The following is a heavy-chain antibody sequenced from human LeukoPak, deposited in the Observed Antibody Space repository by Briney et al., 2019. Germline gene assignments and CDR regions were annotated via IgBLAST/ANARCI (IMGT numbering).Heavy chain of an antibody. J-gene: IGHJ4*02. CDR3: ARSHGVLTGYYALGY. V-gene: IGHV1-46*01. CDR1: GYTFTSYY. CDR2: INPSGGST. D-gene: IGHD3-9*01. Sequence: ASVKVSCKASGYTFTSYYMHWVRQAPGQGLEWMGIINPSGGSTSYAQKFQGRVTMIRDTSTSTVYMELSSLRSEDTAVYYCARSHGVLTGYYALGYWGQGTLVTVSS.